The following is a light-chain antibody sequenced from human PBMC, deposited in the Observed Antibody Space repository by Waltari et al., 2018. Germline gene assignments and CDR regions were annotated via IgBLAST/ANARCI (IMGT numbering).Light chain of an antibody. V-gene: IGLV1-44*01. Sequence: QSALTQAASVSGTVGQKVTLSCTGNSTNIGSYTVGWYQQISHGAPKTVMFGNSLPSGIPDRFSGSKSGTTASLTISGLQPEDEADYYCSTWDHSLRAQVFGGGTKLTVL. CDR2: GNS. CDR1: STNIGSYT. J-gene: IGLJ3*02. CDR3: STWDHSLRAQV.